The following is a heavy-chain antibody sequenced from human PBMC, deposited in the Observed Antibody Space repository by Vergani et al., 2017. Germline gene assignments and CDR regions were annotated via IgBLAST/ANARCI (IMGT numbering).Heavy chain of an antibody. CDR2: SGGSGGST. Sequence: EVQMLESGGGLLQPGGSLRLSCAALGFTFSSYAMSWVRQAPGKGLEWVSGSGGSGGSTYYADSVKGRFTISRDNSKTTLYRQMNSLRAEDTAVYYCEKGPAVGAFDPWGQGTLVTVSS. D-gene: IGHD3-16*01. CDR3: EKGPAVGAFDP. CDR1: GFTFSSYA. J-gene: IGHJ5*02. V-gene: IGHV3-23*01.